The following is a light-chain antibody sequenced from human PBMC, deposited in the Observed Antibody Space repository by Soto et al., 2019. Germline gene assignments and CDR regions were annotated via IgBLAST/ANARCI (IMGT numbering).Light chain of an antibody. V-gene: IGKV3-20*01. CDR1: QSVTSSY. CDR3: QQYGTSPLT. CDR2: GAS. J-gene: IGKJ4*01. Sequence: EIVLTQSLGTVSLSPGGRATLSCRASQSVTSSYLAWYQQKPGQAPRLLIYGASSRATGIPDRFSGSGSGTDFTLTISRLEPEDFAVYYCQQYGTSPLTFGGGTKVDIK.